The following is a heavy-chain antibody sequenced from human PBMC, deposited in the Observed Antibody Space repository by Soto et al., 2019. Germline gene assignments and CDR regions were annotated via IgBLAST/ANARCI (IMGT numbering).Heavy chain of an antibody. Sequence: QVQLVQSGAEVKKPGASVKVSCKASGYTFTSYGISWGRQAPGQGLEWMGWISAYNGNTNYAQKLQGRVTMTTDSSTSTAYMALRSLSSDDTVVYYCARDWAAAGHFGYWGQGTLVTVSS. V-gene: IGHV1-18*01. J-gene: IGHJ4*02. D-gene: IGHD6-13*01. CDR1: GYTFTSYG. CDR3: ARDWAAAGHFGY. CDR2: ISAYNGNT.